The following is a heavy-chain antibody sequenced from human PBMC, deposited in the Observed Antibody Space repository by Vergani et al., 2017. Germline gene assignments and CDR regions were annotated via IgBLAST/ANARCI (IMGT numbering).Heavy chain of an antibody. V-gene: IGHV3-66*02. CDR1: SFSVSSHY. Sequence: LVESGGGLVQPGGSLRLSCAASSFSVSSHYMTWVRRAPGKGLEWVSTINIGGRTSYADSVKGRLTLTRDDSKNTLHLQMNSLRPEDTAVYYCARGMTTETTDLDGFDIWGQGTMVSVSS. J-gene: IGHJ3*02. D-gene: IGHD4-17*01. CDR3: ARGMTTETTDLDGFDI. CDR2: INIGGRT.